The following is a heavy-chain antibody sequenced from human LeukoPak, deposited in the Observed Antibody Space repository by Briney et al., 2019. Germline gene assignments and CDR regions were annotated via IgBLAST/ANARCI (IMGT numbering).Heavy chain of an antibody. J-gene: IGHJ3*02. Sequence: RPGESLRLSCTASGFTFGDYAMSWVRQAPGKGLEWVGFIRSKAYGGTTEYAASVKGRFTISRDDSKSMAYLQMNSLKTEDTAVYYCTRNRYHSGSYYTPGAFDIWGQGTMVTVSS. V-gene: IGHV3-49*04. CDR2: IRSKAYGGTT. CDR1: GFTFGDYA. CDR3: TRNRYHSGSYYTPGAFDI. D-gene: IGHD1-26*01.